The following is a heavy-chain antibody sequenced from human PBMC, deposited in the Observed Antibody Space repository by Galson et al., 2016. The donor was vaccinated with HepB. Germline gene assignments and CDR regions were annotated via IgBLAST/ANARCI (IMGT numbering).Heavy chain of an antibody. CDR1: GGSISSGGYY. V-gene: IGHV4-31*03. D-gene: IGHD2-2*01. CDR3: ARDPENCSSTGCYYFDY. J-gene: IGHJ4*02. Sequence: TLSLTCTVSGGSISSGGYYWSWIRQHPGKGLEWIGYIYHSGSTYYNPSLKSRVSISVDTSKNQFSLRLSSVTAADTAVYYCARDPENCSSTGCYYFDYWGQGTLVTVSS. CDR2: IYHSGST.